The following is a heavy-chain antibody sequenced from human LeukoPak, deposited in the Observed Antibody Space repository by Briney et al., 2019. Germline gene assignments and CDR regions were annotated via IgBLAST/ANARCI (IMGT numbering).Heavy chain of an antibody. CDR2: IYYSGST. D-gene: IGHD6-6*01. CDR1: GGSISSYY. V-gene: IGHV4-59*12. Sequence: SETLSLTCTVSGGSISSYYWSWIRQPPGKGLEWIGYIYYSGSTNYNPSLKSRVTISVDTSKNQFSLKLTSVTAADTAVYYCARDQTAARLGSGDLWGQGTLVTVSS. CDR3: ARDQTAARLGSGDL. J-gene: IGHJ5*02.